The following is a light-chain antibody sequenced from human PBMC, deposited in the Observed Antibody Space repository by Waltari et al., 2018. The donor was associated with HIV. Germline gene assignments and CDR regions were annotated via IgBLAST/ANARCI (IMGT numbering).Light chain of an antibody. J-gene: IGLJ2*01. CDR2: EVN. Sequence: QSALTQPPSASGSPGQSVTISCTGTSSDVGRYDYVSWYQQHPGKAPKLLIFEVNQRPSGVPDRFSGSKSGNTASLTVSGLHAEDEAEYSCSSYAGINPVVFGGGTKLTVL. CDR1: SSDVGRYDY. CDR3: SSYAGINPVV. V-gene: IGLV2-8*01.